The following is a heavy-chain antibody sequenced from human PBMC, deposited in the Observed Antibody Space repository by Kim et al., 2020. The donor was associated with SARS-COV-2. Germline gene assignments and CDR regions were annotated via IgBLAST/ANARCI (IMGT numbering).Heavy chain of an antibody. V-gene: IGHV3-23*01. Sequence: TYYADSVKGRFPTSRDNPKNTLDLQMNSLRAEDTAVYSCARDVRGTRAFDVWGQGTLVAVSS. J-gene: IGHJ3*01. CDR3: ARDVRGTRAFDV. D-gene: IGHD1-1*01. CDR2: T.